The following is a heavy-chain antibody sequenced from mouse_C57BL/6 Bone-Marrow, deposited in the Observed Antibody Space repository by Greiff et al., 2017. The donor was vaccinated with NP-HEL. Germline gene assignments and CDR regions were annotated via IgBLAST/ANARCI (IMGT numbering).Heavy chain of an antibody. Sequence: QVQLQQSGAELVKPGASVKISCKASGYAFSNYWMNWVKQRPGKGLEWIGQIYPGDGDTNYNGKFKNKATLTAEKSSITAYMQLSRLTAEDSAVYFGARGAYGGQGTRVTVSA. V-gene: IGHV1-80*01. CDR1: GYAFSNYW. CDR3: ARGAY. CDR2: IYPGDGDT. J-gene: IGHJ3*01.